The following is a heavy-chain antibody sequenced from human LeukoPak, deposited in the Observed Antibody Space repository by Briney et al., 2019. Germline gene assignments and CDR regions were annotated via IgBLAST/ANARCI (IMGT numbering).Heavy chain of an antibody. D-gene: IGHD6-6*01. J-gene: IGHJ4*02. CDR1: GYTFPSYF. CDR3: ARTAARRFDY. CDR2: INPTGGST. V-gene: IGHV1-46*01. Sequence: ASVKVSCKASGYTFPSYFMHGVRQAPGQGLEWMGIINPTGGSTTYAQKFQGRVTMTRDTSTSTVYMELSSLRSDDTAVYYCARTAARRFDYWDQGTLVTVSS.